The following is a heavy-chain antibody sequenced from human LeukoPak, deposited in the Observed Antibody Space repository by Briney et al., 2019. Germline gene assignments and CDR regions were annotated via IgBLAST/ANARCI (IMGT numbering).Heavy chain of an antibody. V-gene: IGHV1-18*01. CDR1: GYTFTSYG. D-gene: IGHD3-22*01. Sequence: ASVKVSCKSSGYTFTSYGISWVRQAPGQGLEWMGWISAYNCNTNYAQKLQGRVTMTTDTSTSTVYMKLRSLRSDDTAVYYCAREGPNYYDSSGYPPEHFQHWGQGTLVTVSS. CDR3: AREGPNYYDSSGYPPEHFQH. J-gene: IGHJ1*01. CDR2: ISAYNCNT.